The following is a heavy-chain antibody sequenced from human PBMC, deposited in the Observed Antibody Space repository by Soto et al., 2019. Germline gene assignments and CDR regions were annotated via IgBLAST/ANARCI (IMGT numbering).Heavy chain of an antibody. CDR3: ARPGSYRSDY. CDR1: GFTFSSYW. V-gene: IGHV3-74*01. J-gene: IGHJ4*01. CDR2: INPDGRSI. Sequence: GGSLRLSCAASGFTFSSYWMHWVRQAPGKGLAWVSRINPDGRSISDADSVKGRFTISRDNAKNTLYLQMNSLTTEDTAVYYCARPGSYRSDYWGNGTLAIVSS. D-gene: IGHD3-10*01.